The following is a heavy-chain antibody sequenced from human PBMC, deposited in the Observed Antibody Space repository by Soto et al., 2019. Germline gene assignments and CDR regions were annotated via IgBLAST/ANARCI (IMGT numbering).Heavy chain of an antibody. J-gene: IGHJ4*02. CDR1: GGSISSGDYY. CDR2: IYYSGST. Sequence: LSLTCTVSGGSISSGDYYWSWIRQPPGKGLEWIGYIYYSGSTYYNPSLKSRVTISVDTSKNQFSLKLSSVTAADTAVYYCARKVVPAAAGYDYWGQGTLVTVSS. V-gene: IGHV4-30-4*01. CDR3: ARKVVPAAAGYDY. D-gene: IGHD2-2*01.